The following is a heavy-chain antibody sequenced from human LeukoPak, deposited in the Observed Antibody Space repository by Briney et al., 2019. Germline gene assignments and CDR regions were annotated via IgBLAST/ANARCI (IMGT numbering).Heavy chain of an antibody. V-gene: IGHV3-64D*06. CDR3: VKGGIVVLISAFDI. CDR1: GFTFSSYA. CDR2: ISSNGGST. J-gene: IGHJ3*02. D-gene: IGHD3-22*01. Sequence: PGGSVRLSCSASGFTFSSYAMLWVRQAPGKGLEYVSTISSNGGSTYYADSVKGRFTISRDNSKNTLYLQMSSLRAEDTAVYYCVKGGIVVLISAFDIWGQGTMVTVSS.